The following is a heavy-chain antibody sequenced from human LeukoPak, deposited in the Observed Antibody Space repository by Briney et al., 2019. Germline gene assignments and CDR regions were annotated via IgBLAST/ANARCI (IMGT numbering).Heavy chain of an antibody. D-gene: IGHD6-13*01. Sequence: SVKVSCKASGGTFSSYAISGVRQAPGQGREWMGGIIPIFGTANYEQKFQGRVTMTTDESTSTAYMQLSSLRSEDTAVYYCATPGPAATISYYYYYMDVWGKGTTVTVSS. CDR2: IIPIFGTA. V-gene: IGHV1-69*05. J-gene: IGHJ6*03. CDR1: GGTFSSYA. CDR3: ATPGPAATISYYYYYMDV.